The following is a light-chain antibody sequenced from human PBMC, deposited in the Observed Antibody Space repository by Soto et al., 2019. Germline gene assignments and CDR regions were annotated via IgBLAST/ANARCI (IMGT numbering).Light chain of an antibody. CDR3: QQSNSFPRT. CDR1: QTIRSW. CDR2: DAS. Sequence: DIQMTQSPSTLSASVGDRVTITCRASQTIRSWLAWYQQKPGKAPKLLIYDASSLESGVPSRFSGRGSWTEFTLTISSLQPDDFATYYCQQSNSFPRTFGGGTKVDIK. V-gene: IGKV1-5*01. J-gene: IGKJ4*01.